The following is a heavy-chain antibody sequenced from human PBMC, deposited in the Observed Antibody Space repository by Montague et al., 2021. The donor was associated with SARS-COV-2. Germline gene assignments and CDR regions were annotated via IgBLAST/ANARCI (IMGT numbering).Heavy chain of an antibody. Sequence: SLRLSCAASGFIFAGYAMHWVRQAPGKGLEWVSLTSGDGGSTHYADSVKGRFTISRDNSNNSLYLQMNSPRPEDTALYYCAKGRFYYDSGGYYDYWGQGTLVAVSS. CDR3: AKGRFYYDSGGYYDY. J-gene: IGHJ4*02. CDR1: GFIFAGYA. V-gene: IGHV3-43*02. D-gene: IGHD3-22*01. CDR2: TSGDGGST.